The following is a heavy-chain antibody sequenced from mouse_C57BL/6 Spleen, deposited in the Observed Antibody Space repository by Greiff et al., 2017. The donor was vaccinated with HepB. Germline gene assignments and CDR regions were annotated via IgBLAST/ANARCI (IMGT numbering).Heavy chain of an antibody. CDR3: ASSQHSDV. CDR2: IYPRSGNT. Sequence: QVQLQQSGAELARPGASVKLSCKASGYTFTSYGISGVKQRTGQGLEWIGEIYPRSGNTYYNEKFKGKATLTADKSSSTAYMELRSLTSEDSAVYFCASSQHSDVWGTVPTVTVSS. V-gene: IGHV1-81*01. CDR1: GYTFTSYG. J-gene: IGHJ1*03. D-gene: IGHD6-1*01.